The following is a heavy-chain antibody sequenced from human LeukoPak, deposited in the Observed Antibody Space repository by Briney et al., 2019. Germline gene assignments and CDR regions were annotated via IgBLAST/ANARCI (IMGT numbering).Heavy chain of an antibody. J-gene: IGHJ6*03. CDR3: AADSNGGNSGSYYYYYMDV. D-gene: IGHD4-23*01. V-gene: IGHV1-58*02. CDR1: GFTFTSSA. Sequence: GASVKVSCKASGFTFTSSAMQWVRQARGQRLEWIGWIVVGSGNTNYAQKFQERVTITRDMSTSTAYMELSSLRSEDTAVYYCAADSNGGNSGSYYYYYMDVWGKGTTVTVSS. CDR2: IVVGSGNT.